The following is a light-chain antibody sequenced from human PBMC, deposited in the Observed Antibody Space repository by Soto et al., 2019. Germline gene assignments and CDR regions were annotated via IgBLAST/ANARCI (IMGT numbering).Light chain of an antibody. J-gene: IGKJ1*01. CDR1: QSVSNNY. V-gene: IGKV3-20*01. CDR3: QQYGSSGT. Sequence: EIVLTQSPGTLSLCPGERVTLSCRASQSVSNNYLAWYQQKPGQAPRLLIYGASNRATGIPDGFSGSGSGTDFTLTISRLEPEDFAVYYCQQYGSSGTFGQGTKVDVK. CDR2: GAS.